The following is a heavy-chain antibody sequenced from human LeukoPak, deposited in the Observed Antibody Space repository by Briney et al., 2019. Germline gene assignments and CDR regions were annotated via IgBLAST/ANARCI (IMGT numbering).Heavy chain of an antibody. D-gene: IGHD3-10*01. Sequence: SGPTLVKPSETLSLTCTVSGGSVSSGGHYWSWIRQPPGKGLEWIGEINHSGSTNYNPSLKSRVTISVDTSKNQFSLKLSSVTAADTAVYYCARGLRGSRGCFDYWGQGTLVTVSS. CDR1: GGSVSSGGHY. CDR2: INHSGST. CDR3: ARGLRGSRGCFDY. V-gene: IGHV4-61*08. J-gene: IGHJ4*02.